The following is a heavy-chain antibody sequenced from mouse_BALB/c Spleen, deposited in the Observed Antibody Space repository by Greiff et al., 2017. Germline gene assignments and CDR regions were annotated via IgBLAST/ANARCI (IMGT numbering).Heavy chain of an antibody. V-gene: IGHV1-18*01. J-gene: IGHJ2*01. CDR2: INPNNGGT. CDR3: ARSPQLGLVDY. D-gene: IGHD4-1*02. Sequence: EVQLQQSGPELVKPGASVKIPCKASGYTFTDYNMDWVKQSHGKSLEWIGDINPNNGGTIYNQKFKGKATLTVDKSSSTAYMELRSLTSEDTAVYYCARSPQLGLVDYWGQGTTLTVSS. CDR1: GYTFTDYN.